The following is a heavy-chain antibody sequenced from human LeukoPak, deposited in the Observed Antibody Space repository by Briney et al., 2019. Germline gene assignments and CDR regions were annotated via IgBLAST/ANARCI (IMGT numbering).Heavy chain of an antibody. CDR2: IHPGDSHT. D-gene: IGHD5-24*01. V-gene: IGHV5-51*01. Sequence: GESLKISCEGSGYTFTKYWIGWVRQMPGKGLEWMGIIHPGDSHTWYSPSFQGQVTISADKSISMAYLQWSSLKASDTAMYYCTRSPRDGYHDSFDIWGQGTMVTVFS. CDR3: TRSPRDGYHDSFDI. J-gene: IGHJ3*02. CDR1: GYTFTKYW.